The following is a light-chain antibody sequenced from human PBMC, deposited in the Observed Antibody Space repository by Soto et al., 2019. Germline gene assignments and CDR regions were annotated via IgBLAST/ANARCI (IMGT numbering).Light chain of an antibody. CDR1: QSLSSY. CDR3: QQRSNWPIT. CDR2: DAS. J-gene: IGKJ5*01. Sequence: EIVLTQSPATLSLSPGERATLSCRASQSLSSYLAWYQQKPGQAPRLLIYDASNRATGIPARFSGSGSGTDFTLTISSLEPEDFAVYYCQQRSNWPITFGQGTRLETK. V-gene: IGKV3-11*01.